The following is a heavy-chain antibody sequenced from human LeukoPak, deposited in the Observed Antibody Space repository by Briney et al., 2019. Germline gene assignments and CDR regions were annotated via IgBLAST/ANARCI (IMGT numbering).Heavy chain of an antibody. CDR2: INHSGST. D-gene: IGHD6-13*01. V-gene: IGHV4-34*01. Sequence: KPSETLSLTCAVDGGSFSGYYWSWIRQPPGKGLEWIGEINHSGSTNYNPSLKSRVTISVDTSKNQFSLKLSSVTAADTAVYYCARGGSSWYPSDAFDIWGQGTMVTVSS. CDR3: ARGGSSWYPSDAFDI. J-gene: IGHJ3*02. CDR1: GGSFSGYY.